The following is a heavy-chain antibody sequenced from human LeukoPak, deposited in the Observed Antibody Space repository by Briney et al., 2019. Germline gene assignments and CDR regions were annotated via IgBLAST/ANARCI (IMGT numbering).Heavy chain of an antibody. D-gene: IGHD3-9*01. CDR2: IAGNSAAT. J-gene: IGHJ4*02. Sequence: GGSLRLSCAASGFTSSTYGMTWVRQAPGKELEWVSAIAGNSAATSYANSVRGRFTISRDNSKNTLYLQMYSLGAEDTAVYYCAKNTPATGLSYFDSWGRGTLVTVSS. V-gene: IGHV3-23*01. CDR1: GFTSSTYG. CDR3: AKNTPATGLSYFDS.